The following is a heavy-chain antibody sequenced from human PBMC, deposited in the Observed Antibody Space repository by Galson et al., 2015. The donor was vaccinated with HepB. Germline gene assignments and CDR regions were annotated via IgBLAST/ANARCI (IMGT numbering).Heavy chain of an antibody. V-gene: IGHV1-2*05. CDR2: INPVSGET. J-gene: IGHJ4*02. CDR1: GYSFPAYF. D-gene: IGHD3-10*01. CDR3: ARDPDSGDLDY. Sequence: SVKVSCKASGYSFPAYFIHWVRQAPGQGLEWMGRINPVSGETNYAQKFQGRVTMARDTSIDTVYVELRRLRSDDSVVYYCARDPDSGDLDYWGQGTLVTVSS.